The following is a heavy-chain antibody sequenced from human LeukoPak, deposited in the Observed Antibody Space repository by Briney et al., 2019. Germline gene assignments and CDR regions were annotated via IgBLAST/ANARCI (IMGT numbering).Heavy chain of an antibody. CDR2: IYYSGST. CDR3: ASVRRGFGESSKYYAYYYMGV. J-gene: IGHJ6*03. Sequence: NSSETLSLTCTVSGDSISSRSYYWGWIRQPPGKGLEWIGNIYYSGSTYYNPSLKGRVTISLDTSKNQFSLKLSSVTAADTALYYCASVRRGFGESSKYYAYYYMGVWGKGTTVTISS. D-gene: IGHD3-10*01. CDR1: GDSISSRSYY. V-gene: IGHV4-39*01.